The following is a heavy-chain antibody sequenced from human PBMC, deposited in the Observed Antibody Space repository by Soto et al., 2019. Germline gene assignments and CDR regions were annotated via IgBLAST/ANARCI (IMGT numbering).Heavy chain of an antibody. CDR1: GGSISSYY. V-gene: IGHV4-59*01. CDR3: ARDRITIFGVVPEYYYYYYGMDV. CDR2: IYYSGST. J-gene: IGHJ6*02. Sequence: SETLSLTCTVSGGSISSYYWSGIRQTPGKGLEWIGYIYYSGSTNYNPSLKSRVTISVDTSKNQFSLKLSSVTAADTAVYYCARDRITIFGVVPEYYYYYYGMDVWGQGTTVTVSS. D-gene: IGHD3-3*01.